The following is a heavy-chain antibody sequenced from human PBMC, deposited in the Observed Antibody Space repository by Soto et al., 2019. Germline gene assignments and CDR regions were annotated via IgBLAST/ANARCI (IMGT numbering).Heavy chain of an antibody. CDR1: GYSFTSYW. D-gene: IGHD1-20*01. CDR2: IDPSDSYT. Sequence: EVQLVQSGAEVKKPGESLRISCKGSGYSFTSYWISWVRQMPGKGLEWIGRIDPSDSYTNYSPSFQGHVTISADKSISTAYLQWSSLKASDTAMYYCARHPPLNWSPAYNWFDPWGQGTLVTVSS. J-gene: IGHJ5*02. V-gene: IGHV5-10-1*03. CDR3: ARHPPLNWSPAYNWFDP.